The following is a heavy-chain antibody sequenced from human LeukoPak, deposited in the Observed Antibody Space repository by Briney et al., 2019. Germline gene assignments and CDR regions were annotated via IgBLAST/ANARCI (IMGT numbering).Heavy chain of an antibody. J-gene: IGHJ4*02. CDR2: IRSKGSSYAT. CDR1: GFTFSGSA. Sequence: PGGSLRLSCAASGFTFSGSAMHWVRQASGKGLEWVGRIRSKGSSYATAYAASVKGRFTISRDDSKNTAYLQMNSLKTEDTAVYYCTTMVYYYDSSGYYPFDYWGQGTLVTVSS. CDR3: TTMVYYYDSSGYYPFDY. V-gene: IGHV3-73*01. D-gene: IGHD3-22*01.